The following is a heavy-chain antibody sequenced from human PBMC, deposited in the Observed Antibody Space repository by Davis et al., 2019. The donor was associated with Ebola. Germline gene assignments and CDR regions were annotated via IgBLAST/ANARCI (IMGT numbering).Heavy chain of an antibody. D-gene: IGHD7-27*01. V-gene: IGHV3-30-3*01. CDR2: ISYDGSNK. CDR3: ARGGDSHRRGWFDP. CDR1: GFTFSSYA. J-gene: IGHJ5*02. Sequence: PGGSLRLSCAASGFTFSSYAMHWVRQAPGKGLEWVAVISYDGSNKYYADSVKGRFTISRDNSKNTLYLQMNSLRAEDTAVYYCARGGDSHRRGWFDPWGQGTLVTVSS.